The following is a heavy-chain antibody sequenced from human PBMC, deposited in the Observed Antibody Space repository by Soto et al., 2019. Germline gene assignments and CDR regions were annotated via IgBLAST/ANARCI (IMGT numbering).Heavy chain of an antibody. J-gene: IGHJ4*02. CDR3: ARGYDSSGYYGYFDY. D-gene: IGHD3-22*01. CDR2: IIPIFGTA. CDR1: GGTFSSYA. Sequence: SVKVSCKASGGTFSSYAISWVRQAPGQGLEWMGGIIPIFGTANYAQKFQGRVTITADESTSTAYMELSSLRSEDTAVYYCARGYDSSGYYGYFDYWGQGTLVTVSS. V-gene: IGHV1-69*13.